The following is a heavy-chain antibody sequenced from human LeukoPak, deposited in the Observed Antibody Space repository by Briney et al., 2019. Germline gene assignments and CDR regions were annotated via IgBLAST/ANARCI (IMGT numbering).Heavy chain of an antibody. D-gene: IGHD3-9*01. CDR3: ARGKYDILTGLNSAFDV. CDR1: GDSVSDYY. V-gene: IGHV4-4*07. Sequence: SETLSLTCDVSGDSVSDYYWSWIRQPAGKGQEWIGLIYTSGTVYNPSLRSRVTMSVDPSKNQVSLRLTSVTAADTALYYCARGKYDILTGLNSAFDVWGLGTMVTVSS. CDR2: IYTSGT. J-gene: IGHJ3*01.